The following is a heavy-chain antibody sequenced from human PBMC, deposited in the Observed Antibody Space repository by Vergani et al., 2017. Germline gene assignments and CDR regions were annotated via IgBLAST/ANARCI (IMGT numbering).Heavy chain of an antibody. D-gene: IGHD4-17*01. CDR2: IYTSGST. CDR3: ARAAIDYGAPRPYYFDY. CDR1: GGSISSYY. V-gene: IGHV4-4*07. J-gene: IGHJ4*02. Sequence: QVQLQESGPGLVKPSETLSLTCTVSGGSISSYYWSWIRQPAGKGLEWIGRIYTSGSTNYNPSLKSRVTMSVDTSKNQFSLKLSSVTAADTAVYYCARAAIDYGAPRPYYFDYWGQGTLVTVSS.